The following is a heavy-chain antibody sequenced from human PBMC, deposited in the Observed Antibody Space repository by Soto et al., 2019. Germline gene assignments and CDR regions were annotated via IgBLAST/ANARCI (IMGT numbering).Heavy chain of an antibody. V-gene: IGHV2-70*01. CDR2: INWDEDN. Sequence: SGPTLVDPTQTLTLTCTFSGFSLSISGMCVSWFRQPPGKDLEWLALINWDEDNEYSTSLRTRVTICKDSSGNQVVLTMTNMDHVDTATYYCARSNFRPTRAFDIWGQGTMVTVSS. D-gene: IGHD3-3*01. CDR1: GFSLSISGMC. J-gene: IGHJ3*02. CDR3: ARSNFRPTRAFDI.